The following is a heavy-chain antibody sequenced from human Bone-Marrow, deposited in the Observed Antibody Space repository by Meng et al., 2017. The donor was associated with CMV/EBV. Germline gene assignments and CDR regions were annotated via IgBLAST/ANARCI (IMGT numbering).Heavy chain of an antibody. J-gene: IGHJ3*01. CDR1: GCTIRNDA. D-gene: IGHD6-13*01. V-gene: IGHV3-23*01. CDR2: TGGGGGRT. Sequence: SGCTIRNDARSWVSQAPGKGLEWVSGTGGGGGRTYYADSVKGRFTSSRDNSKNTLYLQMNSLRAEDTAVYHCAKGEQQLVYVDAFDVWGQGTMVTVSS. CDR3: AKGEQQLVYVDAFDV.